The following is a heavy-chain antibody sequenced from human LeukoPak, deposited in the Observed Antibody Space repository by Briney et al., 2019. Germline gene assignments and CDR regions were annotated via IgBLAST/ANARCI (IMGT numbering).Heavy chain of an antibody. V-gene: IGHV1-46*01. D-gene: IGHD5-24*01. CDR1: GYTFTSYY. CDR2: INPSGGST. Sequence: PRASVKVSCKASGYTFTSYYMHWVRQAPGQGLEWMGIINPSGGSTSYAQKFQGRVTMTRDTSISTAYMELSRLRSDDTAVYYCARVWQRWLQLEWFDPWGQGTLVTVSS. CDR3: ARVWQRWLQLEWFDP. J-gene: IGHJ5*02.